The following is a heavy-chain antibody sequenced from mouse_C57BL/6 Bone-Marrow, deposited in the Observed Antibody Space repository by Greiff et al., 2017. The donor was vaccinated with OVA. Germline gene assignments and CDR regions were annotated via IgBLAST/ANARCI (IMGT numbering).Heavy chain of an antibody. CDR3: ARKGYYGSRSYWYFDV. Sequence: VKLMESGPGLVQPSQSLSITCTVSGFSLTSYGVHWVRQSPGKGLEWLGVIWSGGSTDYNAAFISRLSISKDNSKSQVFFKMNSLQADDTAIYYCARKGYYGSRSYWYFDVWGTGTTVTVSS. J-gene: IGHJ1*03. CDR1: GFSLTSYG. D-gene: IGHD1-1*01. CDR2: IWSGGST. V-gene: IGHV2-2*01.